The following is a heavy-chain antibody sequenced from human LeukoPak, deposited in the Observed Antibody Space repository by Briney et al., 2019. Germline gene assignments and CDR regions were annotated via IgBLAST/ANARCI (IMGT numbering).Heavy chain of an antibody. V-gene: IGHV3-48*04. CDR2: ISPSSTRI. J-gene: IGHJ3*02. Sequence: GGSLRLSCAASGFTFSSYDMNWVRQAPGEGLGWLSYISPSSTRIDYAASVRGRFTISRDNAKRSLYLQMSSLRAEDTAVYYCARDPYQNAYGALDIWGQGTMVTVSS. CDR1: GFTFSSYD. D-gene: IGHD3-10*01. CDR3: ARDPYQNAYGALDI.